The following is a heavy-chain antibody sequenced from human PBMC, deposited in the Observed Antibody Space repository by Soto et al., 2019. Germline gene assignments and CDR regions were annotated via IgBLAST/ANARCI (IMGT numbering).Heavy chain of an antibody. CDR2: IKRKTDGGAT. D-gene: IGHD1-26*01. J-gene: IGHJ4*02. CDR3: TTVLLWESQIPENFDY. Sequence: EVQLVESGGGLVKPGGSLRLSCAASGFTFSNAWMNWVRQAPGKGLEWVGRIKRKTDGGATDYAAPVKGRFTISRDESKNTLYQQMNSLITEDKAVYYRTTVLLWESQIPENFDYWGQGSLVTVCS. CDR1: GFTFSNAW. V-gene: IGHV3-15*07.